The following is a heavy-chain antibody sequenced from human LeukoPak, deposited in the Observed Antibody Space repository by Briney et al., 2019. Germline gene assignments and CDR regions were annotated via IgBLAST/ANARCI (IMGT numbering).Heavy chain of an antibody. Sequence: SETLSLTCTVSGGSISNDYWSWIRQPPGKGLEWIGYIFYTGSTNYNPSLRSRVTMSITPRNQFSLRLNSVTSADTAVYYCARHRPGGSGYCDYWGQGTLVTVSS. V-gene: IGHV4-59*08. CDR3: ARHRPGGSGYCDY. D-gene: IGHD3-22*01. CDR2: IFYTGST. CDR1: GGSISNDY. J-gene: IGHJ4*02.